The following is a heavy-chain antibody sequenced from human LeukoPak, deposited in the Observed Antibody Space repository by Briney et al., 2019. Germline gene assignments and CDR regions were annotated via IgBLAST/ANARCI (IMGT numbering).Heavy chain of an antibody. CDR3: ARAGSDLVWAYYFDY. Sequence: PSETLSLTCTVSDGAVSSGSYYWSWIRQPPGKGLEWIGYIYYSGSTYYNPSLKSRVTISVDTSKNQFSLMLSSVTAADTAVYYCARAGSDLVWAYYFDYWGQGTLVTVSS. D-gene: IGHD3-16*01. CDR1: DGAVSSGSYY. CDR2: IYYSGST. V-gene: IGHV4-61*01. J-gene: IGHJ4*02.